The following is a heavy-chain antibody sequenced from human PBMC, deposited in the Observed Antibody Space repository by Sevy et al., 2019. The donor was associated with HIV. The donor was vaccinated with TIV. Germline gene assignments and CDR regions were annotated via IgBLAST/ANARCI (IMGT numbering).Heavy chain of an antibody. CDR2: IKTKTYGGTT. CDR3: TRDSHGSGWFYFDY. CDR1: GFTFSDYA. Sequence: FLRLSCTASGFTFSDYAMSWVRQAPGKGLEWVGFIKTKTYGGTTEYAASVKGRFIISRVDSKNIAYLQMNSLKTEHTAVYYCTRDSHGSGWFYFDYWGQGTQVTVSS. V-gene: IGHV3-49*04. J-gene: IGHJ4*02. D-gene: IGHD6-19*01.